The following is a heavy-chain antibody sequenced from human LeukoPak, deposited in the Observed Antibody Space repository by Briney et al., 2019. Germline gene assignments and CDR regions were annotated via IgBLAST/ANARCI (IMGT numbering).Heavy chain of an antibody. CDR1: GGSFSGYY. CDR3: ASRWELPSGDAFDI. Sequence: SETLSLTCAVYGGSFSGYYWSWIRQPPGKGLEWIGEINHSGSTNYNPSLKSRVTISVDTSKNQFSLKLSSVTAADTAVYYCASRWELPSGDAFDIWGQGTMVTVSS. J-gene: IGHJ3*02. D-gene: IGHD1-26*01. V-gene: IGHV4-34*01. CDR2: INHSGST.